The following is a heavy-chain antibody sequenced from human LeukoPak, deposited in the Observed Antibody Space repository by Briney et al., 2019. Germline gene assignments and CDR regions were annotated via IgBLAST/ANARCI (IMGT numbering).Heavy chain of an antibody. Sequence: GGSLRLSCAASGFTFSSYWMSWVRQAPGKGLEWVANIRQDGSEKYYVDSVKGRFTISRDNAKNSLYLQMNSLRAEDTAVYYCARADCSGGSCPYYYGMDVWGQGTTVTVSS. CDR3: ARADCSGGSCPYYYGMDV. CDR2: IRQDGSEK. V-gene: IGHV3-7*03. D-gene: IGHD2-15*01. CDR1: GFTFSSYW. J-gene: IGHJ6*02.